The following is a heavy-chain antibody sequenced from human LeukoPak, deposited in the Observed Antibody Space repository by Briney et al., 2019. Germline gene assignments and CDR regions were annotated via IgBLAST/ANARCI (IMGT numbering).Heavy chain of an antibody. J-gene: IGHJ5*02. Sequence: SETLSLTCTVSGVSISSYYWSWIRQPAGKGLEWIGRIYTSGSTNYIPSLKSRVTMSVDTSKNQFSLKLSSVTAADTAVYYCARDQENCSGGSCYPNWFDPWGQGTLVTVSS. CDR1: GVSISSYY. V-gene: IGHV4-4*07. CDR3: ARDQENCSGGSCYPNWFDP. CDR2: IYTSGST. D-gene: IGHD2-15*01.